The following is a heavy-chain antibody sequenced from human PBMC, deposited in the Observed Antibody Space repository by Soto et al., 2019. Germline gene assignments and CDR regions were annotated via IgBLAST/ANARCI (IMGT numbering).Heavy chain of an antibody. J-gene: IGHJ4*02. CDR1: GGTFSSYA. CDR3: ARDQLGYYDSSGYSPFDY. D-gene: IGHD3-22*01. Sequence: QVQLVQSGAEVKKPGSSVKVSCKASGGTFSSYAISWVRQAPGQGLEWMGGIIPIFGTANYAQKFQGRVKITEDDSTSTAYMELSRLRSEDTGVYYCARDQLGYYDSSGYSPFDYWGQGTLVTVSS. CDR2: IIPIFGTA. V-gene: IGHV1-69*01.